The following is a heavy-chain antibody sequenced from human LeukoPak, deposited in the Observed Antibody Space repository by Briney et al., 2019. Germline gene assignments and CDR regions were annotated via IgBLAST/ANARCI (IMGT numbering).Heavy chain of an antibody. CDR3: ARVGVVVAATGNLWFDP. CDR1: GFTFSSYE. V-gene: IGHV3-48*03. Sequence: GGSLRLSCAASGFTFSSYEMNWVRQAPGKGLEWVSYISSSGTTIYYADSVKGRFIISRDNAKNSLYLQMNSLRAEDTAVYYCARVGVVVAATGNLWFDPWGQGTLVTVSS. D-gene: IGHD2-15*01. CDR2: ISSSGTTI. J-gene: IGHJ5*02.